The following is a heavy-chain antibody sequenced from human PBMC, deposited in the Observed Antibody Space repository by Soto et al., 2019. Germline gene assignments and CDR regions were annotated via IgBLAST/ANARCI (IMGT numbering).Heavy chain of an antibody. CDR3: AKDGRMEITFRFGGPEYYFDY. J-gene: IGHJ4*02. Sequence: QVQLVQSGAEVKKPGSSVKVSCKASGGTFSSYTISWVRQAPGQGLEWMGRIIPILGIANYAQKFQGRVTITADKSTSTAYMELSSLRAEDTAVYYCAKDGRMEITFRFGGPEYYFDYWGQGTLVTVSS. CDR1: GGTFSSYT. CDR2: IIPILGIA. D-gene: IGHD3-16*01. V-gene: IGHV1-69*08.